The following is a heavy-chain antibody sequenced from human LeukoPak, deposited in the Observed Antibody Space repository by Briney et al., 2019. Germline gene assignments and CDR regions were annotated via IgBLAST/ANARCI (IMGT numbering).Heavy chain of an antibody. J-gene: IGHJ4*02. CDR1: GYTFTGYY. V-gene: IGHV1-2*02. Sequence: ASVKVSCKASGYTFTGYYMHWVRQAPGQGLEWMGWINPNSGGTNYAQKFQGRVTMTRDTSISTAYMELSRLISDDTAVYYCARGGVVVVPAAIHYWGQGTLVTVSS. D-gene: IGHD2-2*02. CDR3: ARGGVVVVPAAIHY. CDR2: INPNSGGT.